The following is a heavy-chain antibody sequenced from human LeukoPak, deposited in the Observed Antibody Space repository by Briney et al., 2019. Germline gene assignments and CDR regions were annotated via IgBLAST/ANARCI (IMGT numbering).Heavy chain of an antibody. CDR3: TRDDAVGGGYLDS. Sequence: AGGSLRLSCAASGFTFNNYAMTWVRQAPGKGLEWVSNIRTRDDNTYYTDSVKGRFTISRDKSKNTLFLQMNSLRAEDTAIYYCTRDDAVGGGYLDSWGQGTQVTVSS. V-gene: IGHV3-23*01. D-gene: IGHD6-19*01. J-gene: IGHJ4*02. CDR1: GFTFNNYA. CDR2: IRTRDDNT.